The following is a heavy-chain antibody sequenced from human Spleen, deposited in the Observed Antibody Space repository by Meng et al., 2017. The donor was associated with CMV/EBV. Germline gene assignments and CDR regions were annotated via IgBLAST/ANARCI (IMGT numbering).Heavy chain of an antibody. D-gene: IGHD2-15*01. J-gene: IGHJ4*02. CDR1: GFTFHSYA. CDR2: INGGGANT. CDR3: AKIIWVVYYFDH. Sequence: GESLKISCAASGFTFHSYAMAWVRQAPGKGLEWVSTINGGGANTYYAASVKGRFSISRDNSKNTLYLQMNSLRAEDTAIYYCAKIIWVVYYFDHWGQGTLVTVSS. V-gene: IGHV3-23*01.